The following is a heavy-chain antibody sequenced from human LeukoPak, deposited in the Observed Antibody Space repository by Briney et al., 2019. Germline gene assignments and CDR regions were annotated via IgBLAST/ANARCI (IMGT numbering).Heavy chain of an antibody. CDR1: GYTFTSYA. CDR2: INAGNGNT. CDR3: ARPAVAGTKYYYYYYYMDV. Sequence: ASVKVSCKASGYTFTSYAMHWVRQAPGQRLEWMGWINAGNGNTKYSQEFQGRVTITRDTSASTAYMELSSLRSEDMAVYYCARPAVAGTKYYYYYYYMDVWGKGTTVTVSS. V-gene: IGHV1-3*03. D-gene: IGHD6-19*01. J-gene: IGHJ6*03.